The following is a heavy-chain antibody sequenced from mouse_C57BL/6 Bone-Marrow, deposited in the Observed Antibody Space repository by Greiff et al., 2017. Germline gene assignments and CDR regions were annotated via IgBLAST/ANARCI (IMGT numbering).Heavy chain of an antibody. CDR3: ARGYDYDWYFDV. V-gene: IGHV5-15*01. Sequence: EVMLVESGGGLVQPGGSLKLSCAASGFTFSDYGMAWVRQAPRKGPEWVAFISNLAYSIYYADTVTGRFTISRENAKNTLYLEMSSLRSEDTAMYYCARGYDYDWYFDVWGTGTTVTVSS. D-gene: IGHD2-4*01. CDR2: ISNLAYSI. CDR1: GFTFSDYG. J-gene: IGHJ1*03.